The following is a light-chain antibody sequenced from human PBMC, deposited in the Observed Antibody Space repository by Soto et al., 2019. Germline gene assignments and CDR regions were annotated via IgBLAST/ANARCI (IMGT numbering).Light chain of an antibody. J-gene: IGKJ4*01. Sequence: EIVLTQSPATLSLSAGERATLSCRASQSVSPYLAWYQQKPGQAPRLLIYDASKRAAGFPARFSGSGSGTEFTLTISSLQSEDFGVYYCQQYNNWPLTFGGGTTVEIK. CDR2: DAS. V-gene: IGKV3-11*01. CDR3: QQYNNWPLT. CDR1: QSVSPY.